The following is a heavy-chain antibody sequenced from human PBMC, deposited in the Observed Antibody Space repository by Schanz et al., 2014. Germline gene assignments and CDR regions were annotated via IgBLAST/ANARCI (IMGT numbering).Heavy chain of an antibody. V-gene: IGHV3-11*01. D-gene: IGHD7-27*01. J-gene: IGHJ2*01. CDR3: ARLGKSNWGEGDYWYFDL. CDR2: LSSSGKTI. Sequence: QVQLVESGGGLVKPGGSLRLSCAASGFTFSDFYMSWIRQAPGKGLEWVSYLSSSGKTIYSADSVQGRFTISRDNAKTSLYLQVNSLRAEDTAVYYCARLGKSNWGEGDYWYFDLWGRGTLVTVSS. CDR1: GFTFSDFY.